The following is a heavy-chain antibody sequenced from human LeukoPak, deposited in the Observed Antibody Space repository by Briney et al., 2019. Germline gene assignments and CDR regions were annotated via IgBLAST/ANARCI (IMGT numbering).Heavy chain of an antibody. CDR2: ISAYNGNT. V-gene: IGHV1-18*01. CDR3: ARETWQWLISSANAFDI. J-gene: IGHJ3*02. D-gene: IGHD6-19*01. CDR1: GYTFTSYG. Sequence: GASVKVSCKASGYTFTSYGISWVRQAPGQGLEWMGWISAYNGNTNYAQKLQGRVTMTTDTSTSTAYMELRSLRSDDTAVYYCARETWQWLISSANAFDIWGQGTMVTVSS.